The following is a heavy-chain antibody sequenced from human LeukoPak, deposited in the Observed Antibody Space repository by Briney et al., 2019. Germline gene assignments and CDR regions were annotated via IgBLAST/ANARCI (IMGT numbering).Heavy chain of an antibody. CDR3: ARSLRGFFDY. Sequence: GSLRLSCAASGFTFSSYSMNWVRQAPGKGLEWVSYISSSSSTIYYADSVKGRFTISRDNAKNSLYLRMNSLRAEDTAVYYCARSLRGFFDYWGQGTLVTVSS. CDR2: ISSSSSTI. CDR1: GFTFSSYS. J-gene: IGHJ4*02. V-gene: IGHV3-48*04. D-gene: IGHD3-16*01.